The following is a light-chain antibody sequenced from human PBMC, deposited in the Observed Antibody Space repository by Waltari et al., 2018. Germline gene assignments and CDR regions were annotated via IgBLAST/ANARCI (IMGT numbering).Light chain of an antibody. V-gene: IGKV3-11*01. CDR1: QSVNTN. J-gene: IGKJ5*01. Sequence: EIVLTQSPATLSLSPGERGTLSCRDSQSVNTNLAWYQQKPGQAPRLLIYDASNRATGIPARFSGSGSGTDFTPTISSLEREDFAVYYCQQRSTWPSITFGQGTRLEIK. CDR2: DAS. CDR3: QQRSTWPSIT.